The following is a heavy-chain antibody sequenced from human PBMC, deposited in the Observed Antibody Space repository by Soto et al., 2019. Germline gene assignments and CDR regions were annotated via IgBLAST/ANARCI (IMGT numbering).Heavy chain of an antibody. Sequence: SETLSLTCAVPGGSISSSNWWSWVRQPPGKGLEWIGQIYHRGSTNYNPSLKSRVTISVDKSKNQFSLKLSSVTAADTAVYYCASLPATSDFDYWGQGTLVTVSS. D-gene: IGHD2-2*01. CDR3: ASLPATSDFDY. J-gene: IGHJ4*02. CDR2: IYHRGST. V-gene: IGHV4-4*02. CDR1: GGSISSSNW.